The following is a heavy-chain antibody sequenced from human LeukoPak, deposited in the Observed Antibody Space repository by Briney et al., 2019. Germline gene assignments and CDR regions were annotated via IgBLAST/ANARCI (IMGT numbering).Heavy chain of an antibody. D-gene: IGHD1-26*01. V-gene: IGHV3-30*18. Sequence: TGGSLRLSCAASGFTFSSYGMHWVRQAPGRGLEWVAVISHDGTNKYYADSVKDRFTISRDNSKDTLYLQVNSLRAEDTAVYYCANRAKSGTKPFDYWGQGALVTVSS. CDR2: ISHDGTNK. CDR1: GFTFSSYG. J-gene: IGHJ4*02. CDR3: ANRAKSGTKPFDY.